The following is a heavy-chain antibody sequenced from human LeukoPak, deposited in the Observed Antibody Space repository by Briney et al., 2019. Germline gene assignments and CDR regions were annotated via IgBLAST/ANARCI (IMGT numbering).Heavy chain of an antibody. CDR2: IYYSGST. V-gene: IGHV4-39*07. J-gene: IGHJ3*02. CDR3: ARYELVGDIVVVPAAMDAAFDI. CDR1: GGSISSSSYY. D-gene: IGHD2-2*01. Sequence: PSETQSLTCTVSGGSISSSSYYWGWIRQPPGKGLEWIGSIYYSGSTYYNPSLKSRVTISVDTSKNQFSLKLSSVTAADTAVYYCARYELVGDIVVVPAAMDAAFDIWGQGTMVTVSS.